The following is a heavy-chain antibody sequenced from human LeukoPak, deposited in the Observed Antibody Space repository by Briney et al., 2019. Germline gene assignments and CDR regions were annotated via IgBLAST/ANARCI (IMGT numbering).Heavy chain of an antibody. D-gene: IGHD2-2*01. J-gene: IGHJ3*02. Sequence: PGGSLRLSCAASGFTFSSYAMSWVRQAPGKGLEWVSAISGSGGSTYYADSVKGRFTISRDNSKNTLYLQMNSLRAEDTAVYYCAKEGLCSYSSTSCYNDAFDIWGQGTMVTVSS. CDR1: GFTFSSYA. V-gene: IGHV3-23*01. CDR2: ISGSGGST. CDR3: AKEGLCSYSSTSCYNDAFDI.